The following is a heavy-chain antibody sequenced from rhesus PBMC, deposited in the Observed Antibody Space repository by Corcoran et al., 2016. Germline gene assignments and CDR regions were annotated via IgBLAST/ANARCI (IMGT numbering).Heavy chain of an antibody. Sequence: QVPLQEWGAGLVQPSETLSLPCAVYGGSIRSTYWSWIRQPTGKGLEWMGRSRRAGRTNYNPSPKSRGNISVDTSKNQFSRKLSSVTAADTAVDYCARGSGNYGLDSWGQGVGVTVSS. CDR3: ARGSGNYGLDS. CDR2: SRRAGRT. J-gene: IGHJ6*01. V-gene: IGHV4-160*01. CDR1: GGSIRSTY.